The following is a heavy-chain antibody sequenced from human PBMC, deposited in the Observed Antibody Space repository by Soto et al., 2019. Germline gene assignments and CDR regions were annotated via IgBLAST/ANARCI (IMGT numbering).Heavy chain of an antibody. Sequence: GGSLRLSCAASGFTFSSYGMHWVRQAPGKGLEWVAVISYDGSNKYYADSVKGRFTISRDNSKNTLYLQMNSLRAEDTAVYYCALICGYRGRGRFDYWGQGTLVTVSS. J-gene: IGHJ4*02. CDR3: ALICGYRGRGRFDY. D-gene: IGHD5-12*01. V-gene: IGHV3-30*03. CDR2: ISYDGSNK. CDR1: GFTFSSYG.